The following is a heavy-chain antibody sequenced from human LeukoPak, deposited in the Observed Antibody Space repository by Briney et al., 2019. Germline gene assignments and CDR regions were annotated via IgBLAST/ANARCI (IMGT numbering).Heavy chain of an antibody. CDR2: IYHSGST. CDR1: GGPMSSYY. V-gene: IGHV4-59*01. CDR3: ARDTYRSNCMDV. Sequence: PSETLSLTCTVSGGPMSSYYWTWIRQPPGKGLEFIGFIYHSGSTNYDPSLKSRVTMSVDTSKNQFSLKLNSVTAADTAVYYCARDTYRSNCMDVWGRGTTVTVSS. D-gene: IGHD6-13*01. J-gene: IGHJ6*03.